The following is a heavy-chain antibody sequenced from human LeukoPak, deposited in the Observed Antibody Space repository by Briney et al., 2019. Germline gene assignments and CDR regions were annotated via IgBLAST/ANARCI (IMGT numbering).Heavy chain of an antibody. CDR1: GGSINNYY. V-gene: IGHV4-4*07. CDR2: IYTRGST. D-gene: IGHD2-15*01. J-gene: IGHJ3*02. CDR3: TRGRYCSADICSGGDAFDI. Sequence: SETLSLTCTVSGGSINNYYWSWIRQPVGKGLEWIGRIYTRGSTNYNPSLKSRVTMSVDTSKNQFSLKLSSVTAADTAVYYCTRGRYCSADICSGGDAFDIWGQGTMVSVSS.